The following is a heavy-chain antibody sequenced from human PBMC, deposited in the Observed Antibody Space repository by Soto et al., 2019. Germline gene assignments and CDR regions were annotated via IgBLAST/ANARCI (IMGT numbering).Heavy chain of an antibody. V-gene: IGHV1-46*01. CDR2: INPSGGTA. CDR1: GYAFTSYY. CDR3: ARYFPGNF. J-gene: IGHJ4*02. D-gene: IGHD3-10*01. Sequence: QVQLVQSGAEVKKPGASVKVSCKASGYAFTSYYIHWVRQAPGQGFEWMGMINPSGGTASYAPRFQDRVTMTWDTSTSTVYVDLSSLRSEDTAVYYCARYFPGNFWGQGTLVTVSS.